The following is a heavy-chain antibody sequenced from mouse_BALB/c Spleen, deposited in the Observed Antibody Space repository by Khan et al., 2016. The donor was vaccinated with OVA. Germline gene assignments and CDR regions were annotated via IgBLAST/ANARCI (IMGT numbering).Heavy chain of an antibody. CDR1: GYSITSDYA. Sequence: VQLKQSGPGLVKPSQSLSLTCTVTGYSITSDYAWNWIRQFPGNKLEWMGYISYSGSTNYNPAFKSRISITRDTSKNQFFLQLNSVTTEDTATYYCARDGSRFTYAMDYWGQGTSVTVSS. J-gene: IGHJ4*01. CDR3: ARDGSRFTYAMDY. V-gene: IGHV3-2*02. CDR2: ISYSGST. D-gene: IGHD2-3*01.